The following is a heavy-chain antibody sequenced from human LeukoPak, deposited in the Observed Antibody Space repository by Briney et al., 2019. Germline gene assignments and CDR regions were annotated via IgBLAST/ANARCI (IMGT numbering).Heavy chain of an antibody. CDR1: GFTFREYS. Sequence: GGSLRLSCAASGFTFREYSMTWVRQAPGKGLEWVSNIRANGRETYYTDSVKGRFIISRDNSKNTLYLEMNSLRAEDTAVYYCARGGYTTHFDPWGQGTLVTVSS. D-gene: IGHD2-15*01. V-gene: IGHV3-23*01. CDR2: IRANGRET. CDR3: ARGGYTTHFDP. J-gene: IGHJ5*02.